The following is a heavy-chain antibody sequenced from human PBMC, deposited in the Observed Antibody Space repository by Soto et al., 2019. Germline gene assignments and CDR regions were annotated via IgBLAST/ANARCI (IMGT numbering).Heavy chain of an antibody. Sequence: QVQLVESGGGVVQPGRSLRLSCAASGFTFSSYGMHWVRQAPGKGLEWVAVIWYDGSNKYYADSVKGRFTISRDNSKNXLYLQMNSLRAEDTAVYYGARDRGMAWIPAYYFDYWGQGTLVTVSS. V-gene: IGHV3-33*01. CDR2: IWYDGSNK. CDR1: GFTFSSYG. D-gene: IGHD5-18*01. J-gene: IGHJ4*02. CDR3: ARDRGMAWIPAYYFDY.